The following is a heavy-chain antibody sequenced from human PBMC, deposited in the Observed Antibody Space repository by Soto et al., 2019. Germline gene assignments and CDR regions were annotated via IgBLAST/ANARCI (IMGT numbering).Heavy chain of an antibody. Sequence: EVQLVESGGGLVQAGGSLRLSCAASGFTFSNYWMTWVRQAPGKGLEWVANIKQDGSERYYVDSVKGRFTSSRDTSLYLQSTSLRAEDSAVYYCARGLADTAKITLCYWGQGTLFIFAS. CDR2: IKQDGSER. CDR1: GFTFSNYW. V-gene: IGHV3-7*01. D-gene: IGHD5-18*01. CDR3: ARGLADTAKITLCY. J-gene: IGHJ4*02.